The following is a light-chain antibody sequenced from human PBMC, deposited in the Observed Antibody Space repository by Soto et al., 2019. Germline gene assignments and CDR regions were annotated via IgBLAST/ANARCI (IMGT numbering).Light chain of an antibody. CDR3: QQSFSAPLFT. CDR2: AAS. V-gene: IGKV1-39*01. CDR1: QSISTY. J-gene: IGKJ3*01. Sequence: DIQLTQSPSSLSAFVGDRVTITCRAGQSISTYLNWYQQRPGQAPKLLIYAASTLQTGVPSRFSGSRSGTDFTLTISSLHPEDVATYYCQQSFSAPLFTFGPGTKVDLK.